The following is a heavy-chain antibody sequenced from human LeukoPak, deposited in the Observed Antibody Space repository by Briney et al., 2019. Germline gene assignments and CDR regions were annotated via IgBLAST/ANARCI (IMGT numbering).Heavy chain of an antibody. CDR2: IYSAGST. J-gene: IGHJ4*02. D-gene: IGHD4/OR15-4a*01. CDR3: ARRAGAYSHPYDY. CDR1: GFTVSSNS. Sequence: GGSLRLSCTVSGFTVSSNSMSWVRQAPGKGLEWVSFIYSAGSTHYSDSVKDRFTISIDNSKNTLYLQMNSLRAEDTAVYYCARRAGAYSHPYDYWGQGTLVTVSS. V-gene: IGHV3-53*01.